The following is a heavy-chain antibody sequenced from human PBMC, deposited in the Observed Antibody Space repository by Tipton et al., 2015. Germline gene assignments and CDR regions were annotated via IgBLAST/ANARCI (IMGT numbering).Heavy chain of an antibody. CDR2: IYHSGTT. CDR1: SGSFTTYY. J-gene: IGHJ5*01. D-gene: IGHD6-25*01. V-gene: IGHV4-34*10. CDR3: AREWGGFSSGWFDS. Sequence: TLSLTCAVYSGSFTTYYWSWIRQPPGKGLEWIGEIYHSGTTNHNPSLMSRITMAVDKSKNQVSLEVTSVTAADTAVYYCAREWGGFSSGWFDSWGQGTLVTVSS.